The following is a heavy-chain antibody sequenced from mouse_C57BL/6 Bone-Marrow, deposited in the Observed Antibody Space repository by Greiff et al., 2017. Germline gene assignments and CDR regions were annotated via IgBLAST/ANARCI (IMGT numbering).Heavy chain of an antibody. J-gene: IGHJ4*01. CDR1: GYSFTDYN. V-gene: IGHV1-39*01. D-gene: IGHD2-10*01. Sequence: EVQLVESGPELVKPGASVKISCKASGYSFTDYNINWVKQSNGKSLEWIGVINPNYGTTSYNQKFKGKATLTVDQSSSTAYMQLNSLTSEDSAVYSCARSLLVAYYAMDYWGQGTSVTVSS. CDR2: INPNYGTT. CDR3: ARSLLVAYYAMDY.